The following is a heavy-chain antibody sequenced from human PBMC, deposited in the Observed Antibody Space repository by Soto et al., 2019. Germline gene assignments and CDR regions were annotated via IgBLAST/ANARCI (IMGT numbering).Heavy chain of an antibody. J-gene: IGHJ6*02. V-gene: IGHV3-33*01. CDR2: IWYDGSNK. CDR1: GFTFSSYG. Sequence: GGSLRLSCAASGFTFSSYGMHWVRQAPGKGLEWVAVIWYDGSNKYYADSVKGRFTISRDNSKNTLYLQMNSLRAEDTAVYYCARPLYYYDSSSPPDVWGQGTTVTVSS. CDR3: ARPLYYYDSSSPPDV. D-gene: IGHD3-22*01.